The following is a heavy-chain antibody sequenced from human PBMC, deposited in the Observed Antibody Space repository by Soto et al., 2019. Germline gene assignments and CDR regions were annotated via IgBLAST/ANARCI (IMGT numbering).Heavy chain of an antibody. D-gene: IGHD3-9*01. CDR3: VIHPSTGYADY. CDR1: GITFTGFA. Sequence: PGGSLRLSCAASGITFTGFAFNWVRQSPGKGLEWVSTVSGSGDATQYADSVKGRFTISRDNSKNTLYLQMNSLRAEDTAIYYFVIHPSTGYADYSCPGSLCTLSS. V-gene: IGHV3-23*01. CDR2: VSGSGDAT. J-gene: IGHJ4*02.